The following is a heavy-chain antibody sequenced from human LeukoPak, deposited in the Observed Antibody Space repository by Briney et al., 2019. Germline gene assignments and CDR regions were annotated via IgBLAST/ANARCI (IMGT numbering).Heavy chain of an antibody. CDR2: INPNSGGT. V-gene: IGHV1-2*02. CDR3: ARAYCGGNCSPGGF. Sequence: ASVKVSCKASGYTFTGYYMHWVRQAPGQGLEWMGWINPNSGGTKYAQKFQGRVTLTRDTSISTAYMDLSGLISDDTAVYYCARAYCGGNCSPGGFWGQGTLVIVPS. CDR1: GYTFTGYY. J-gene: IGHJ4*02. D-gene: IGHD2-21*02.